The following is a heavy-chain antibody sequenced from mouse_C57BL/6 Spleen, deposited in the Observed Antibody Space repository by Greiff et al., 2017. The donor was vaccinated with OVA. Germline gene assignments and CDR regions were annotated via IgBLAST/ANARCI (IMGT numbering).Heavy chain of an antibody. CDR1: GFTFSDYY. J-gene: IGHJ4*01. CDR3: ARDDGTGTDAMDY. Sequence: DVMLVESEGGLVQPGSSMKLSCTASGFTFSDYYMAWVRQVPEKGLEWVANINYDGSSTYYLDSLKSRFIISRDNAKNILYLQMSSLKSEDTATYYCARDDGTGTDAMDYWGQGTSVTVSS. V-gene: IGHV5-16*01. D-gene: IGHD4-1*01. CDR2: INYDGSST.